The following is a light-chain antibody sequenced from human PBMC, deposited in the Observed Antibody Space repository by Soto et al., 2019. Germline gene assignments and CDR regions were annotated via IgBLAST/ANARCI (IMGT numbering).Light chain of an antibody. J-gene: IGLJ2*01. V-gene: IGLV2-14*01. CDR2: EVS. CDR3: SSYTSSSTYVV. CDR1: SSDVGGYNY. Sequence: QSALTQPASVSGSPGQSITISCTGTSSDVGGYNYVSWYQHHPGKAPELMIYEVSNRPSGVSNRFSGSKSGNTASLTISGLQAEDEAGYYCSSYTSSSTYVVFGGGTKLTVL.